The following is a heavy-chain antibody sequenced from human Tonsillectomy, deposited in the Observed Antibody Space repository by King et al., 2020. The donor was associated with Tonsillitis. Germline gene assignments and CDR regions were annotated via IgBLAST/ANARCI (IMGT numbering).Heavy chain of an antibody. Sequence: HVQLVESGGGVVQPGGSLRLSCAASGFIFSNYGMHWVRQAPGKGLEWVASIRFDGSEIYYADSVEGRFTISRDNSKNILYLQMKSLRAEDTAVYYCAKGRGYSYGYFDYWGQGTLVTVSS. CDR3: AKGRGYSYGYFDY. J-gene: IGHJ4*02. D-gene: IGHD5-18*01. CDR1: GFIFSNYG. V-gene: IGHV3-30*02. CDR2: IRFDGSEI.